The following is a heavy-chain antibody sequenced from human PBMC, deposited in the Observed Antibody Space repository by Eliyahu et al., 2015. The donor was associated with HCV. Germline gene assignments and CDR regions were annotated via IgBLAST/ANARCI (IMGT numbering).Heavy chain of an antibody. V-gene: IGHV4-59*01. J-gene: IGHJ5*02. CDR3: ASGGGGIAVTGTGGWFDP. Sequence: QVQLQESGPGLVKPSETLSLTCTVXGGSITTYYWSWIRPPPGKGLGWIGYIHYSGSTNSNPSLKSRVTISMDTSKTQFSLNLTXVTAADTAMYYCASGGGGIAVTGTGGWFDPWGQGTLVTVSS. CDR1: GGSITTYY. D-gene: IGHD6-19*01. CDR2: IHYSGST.